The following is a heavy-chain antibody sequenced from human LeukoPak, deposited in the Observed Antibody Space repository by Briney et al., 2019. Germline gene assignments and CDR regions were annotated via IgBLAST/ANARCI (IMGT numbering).Heavy chain of an antibody. V-gene: IGHV3-30-3*01. CDR2: ISYDGSNK. J-gene: IGHJ4*02. D-gene: IGHD2-21*01. Sequence: GGSLRLSCAASGFTFSSYAMHWVRQAPGKGLEWVAVISYDGSNKYYADSVKGRFTISRDNSKNTLYLQMNSLRAEDTAVYYCARGFVRAPPIDYWGQGTLVTVSS. CDR3: ARGFVRAPPIDY. CDR1: GFTFSSYA.